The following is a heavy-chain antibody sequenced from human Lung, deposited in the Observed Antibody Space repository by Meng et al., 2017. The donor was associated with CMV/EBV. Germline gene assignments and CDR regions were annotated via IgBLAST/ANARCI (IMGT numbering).Heavy chain of an antibody. J-gene: IGHJ5*02. CDR3: VRGSGREWFDP. CDR1: GFTFSNYW. CDR2: INQDGSEK. V-gene: IGHV3-7*04. Sequence: LXCAASGFTFSNYWMSWVRQAPGKGLEWVASINQDGSEKHYMDSVKGRFTISRDNAKNALYLEMNSLRAEDTALYFCVRGSGREWFDPWGQGTVVTVSS. D-gene: IGHD2-15*01.